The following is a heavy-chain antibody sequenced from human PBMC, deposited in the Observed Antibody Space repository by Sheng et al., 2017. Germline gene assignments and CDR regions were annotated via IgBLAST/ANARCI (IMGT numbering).Heavy chain of an antibody. CDR3: AREGDTAIIINWFDS. CDR1: GFSFSSYA. J-gene: IGHJ5*01. D-gene: IGHD5-18*01. Sequence: QVQLVESGGGVVQPGRSLRLSCAASGFSFSSYALHWVRQAPGKGLEWVAVISYDGSNKYYADSVKGRFTIYRDNSKNTVYLQMNSPRVEDTAIYYCAREGDTAIIINWFDS. CDR2: ISYDGSNK. V-gene: IGHV3-30*04.